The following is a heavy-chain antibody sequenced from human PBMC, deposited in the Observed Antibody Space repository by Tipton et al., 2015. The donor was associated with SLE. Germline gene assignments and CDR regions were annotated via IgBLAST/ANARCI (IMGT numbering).Heavy chain of an antibody. CDR3: ARGGDSRGYGVY. CDR1: GGSISSGSYY. Sequence: TLSLTCTVSGGSISSGSYYWSWIRQPAGKGLEWIGHIYTSGSTNYNPSLKSLVTISVDTAKNQFSLKLSSVTAADTAVSYCARGGDSRGYGVYWGHGTLVSVSS. CDR2: IYTSGST. D-gene: IGHD3-22*01. J-gene: IGHJ4*01. V-gene: IGHV4-61*09.